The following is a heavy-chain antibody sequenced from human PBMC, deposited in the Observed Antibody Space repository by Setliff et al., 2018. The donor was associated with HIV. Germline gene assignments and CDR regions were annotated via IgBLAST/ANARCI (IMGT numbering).Heavy chain of an antibody. J-gene: IGHJ4*02. CDR1: GGTFRSYS. CDR3: ARAAGGYDFWSGYRWGHFDY. Sequence: SVKVSCKASGGTFRSYSINWVRQAPGQGLEWMGTIIPFIDATHYAQSFQGRLTITADESSNTAYMELSSLRLHDTAVYYCARAAGGYDFWSGYRWGHFDYWGQGTLVTVSS. CDR2: IIPFIDAT. V-gene: IGHV1-69*11. D-gene: IGHD3-3*01.